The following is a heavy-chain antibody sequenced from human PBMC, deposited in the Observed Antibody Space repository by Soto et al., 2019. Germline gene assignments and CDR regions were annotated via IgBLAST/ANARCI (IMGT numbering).Heavy chain of an antibody. V-gene: IGHV1-2*02. CDR3: ARIKWGLDYYSGMDV. CDR1: GYTFSDYF. Sequence: ASVKVSCKASGYTFSDYFIQWLRQAPGQGLEWVAWINPKTAATDYAKKFQDRVTLTSDTSFSTAYLELTRLRPDDTAVYYCARIKWGLDYYSGMDVWGQGTAVTVSS. J-gene: IGHJ6*02. CDR2: INPKTAAT. D-gene: IGHD1-26*01.